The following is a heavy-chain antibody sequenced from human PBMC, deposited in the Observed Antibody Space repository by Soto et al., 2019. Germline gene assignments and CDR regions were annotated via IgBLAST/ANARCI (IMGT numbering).Heavy chain of an antibody. CDR3: ARDGGTYCGGDCFLVY. CDR1: GGSISSGGYY. CDR2: IYYSGST. J-gene: IGHJ4*02. D-gene: IGHD2-21*02. Sequence: QVQLQESGPGLVKPSQTLSLTCTVSGGSISSGGYYWSWIRQHPGKGLEWIGYIYYSGSTYYKPSLKSRVTISVDTSKNQFSLKLSSVTAADTAVYYCARDGGTYCGGDCFLVYWGQGTLVTVSS. V-gene: IGHV4-31*03.